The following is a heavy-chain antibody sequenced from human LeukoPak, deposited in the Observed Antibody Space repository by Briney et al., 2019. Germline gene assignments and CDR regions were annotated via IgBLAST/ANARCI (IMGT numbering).Heavy chain of an antibody. CDR1: GFTFSSYG. D-gene: IGHD3-22*01. CDR3: AKDTASYYDSSGYYSLDY. CDR2: ISYDGSNK. J-gene: IGHJ4*02. V-gene: IGHV3-30*18. Sequence: PGRPLRLSCAASGFTFSSYGMHWVRQAPGKGLEWVAVISYDGSNKYYADSVKGRFTISRDNSKNTLYLQMNSLRAEDTAVYYCAKDTASYYDSSGYYSLDYWGQGTLVTVSS.